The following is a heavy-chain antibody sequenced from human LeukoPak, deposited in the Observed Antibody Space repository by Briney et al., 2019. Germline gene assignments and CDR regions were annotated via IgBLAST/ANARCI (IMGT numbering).Heavy chain of an antibody. CDR2: INPIFGTA. D-gene: IGHD4-17*01. CDR1: GGTFNIYA. V-gene: IGHV1-69*13. Sequence: AVTVSFKASGGTFNIYAISWVRQAPGQGREWMGGINPIFGTANYAQKFQGRLPITADESTSTAYMELSSLRSEDMALYYCARAPSPHDYCDYGYYYYGMDVWGKGTPVTVSS. CDR3: ARAPSPHDYCDYGYYYYGMDV. J-gene: IGHJ6*04.